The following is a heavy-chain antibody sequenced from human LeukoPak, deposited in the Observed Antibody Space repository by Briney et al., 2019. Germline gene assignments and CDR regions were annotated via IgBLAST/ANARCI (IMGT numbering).Heavy chain of an antibody. J-gene: IGHJ4*02. CDR2: ISSSSSYI. CDR1: GFTFSSYS. Sequence: PGGSLRLSCAASGFTFSSYSMNWVRQAPGKGLEWVSSISSSSSYIYYADSVKGRFTISRDNAKNSLYLQMNSLRAEDTAVYYCARDQPRGWSHDYWGQGTLVTVS. V-gene: IGHV3-21*01. CDR3: ARDQPRGWSHDY. D-gene: IGHD6-19*01.